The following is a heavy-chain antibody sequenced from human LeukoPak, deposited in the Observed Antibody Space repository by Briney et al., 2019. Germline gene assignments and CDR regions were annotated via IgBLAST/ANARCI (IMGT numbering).Heavy chain of an antibody. Sequence: ASVKVSCKASGFTFTSSAMQWVRQARGQRLEWIGWIFVGSGNTNYAQKFQERVTITRDMSTSTAYMELSSLRSEDTAVYYCAADPYYDFWSGYFNFDYWGQGTLVTVSS. J-gene: IGHJ4*02. CDR3: AADPYYDFWSGYFNFDY. CDR2: IFVGSGNT. V-gene: IGHV1-58*02. D-gene: IGHD3-3*01. CDR1: GFTFTSSA.